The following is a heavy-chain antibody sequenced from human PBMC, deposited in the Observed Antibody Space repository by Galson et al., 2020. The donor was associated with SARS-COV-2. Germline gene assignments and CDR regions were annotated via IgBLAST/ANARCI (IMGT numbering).Heavy chain of an antibody. V-gene: IGHV3-30*01. Sequence: SYDGSNKYYADSVKGRFTISRDNSKNTLYLQMNSLRAEDTAVYYCARAAYSSSWYNWFDPWGQGTLVTVSS. CDR3: ARAAYSSSWYNWFDP. J-gene: IGHJ5*02. CDR2: SYDGSNK. D-gene: IGHD6-13*01.